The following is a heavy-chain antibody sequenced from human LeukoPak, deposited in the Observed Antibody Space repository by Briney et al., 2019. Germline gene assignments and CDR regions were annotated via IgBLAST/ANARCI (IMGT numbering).Heavy chain of an antibody. CDR3: ARDLMVRGVISI. Sequence: SVKVSCKASGGTFISYAISWVRQAPGQGLEWMGGIIPIFGTANYAQKFQGRVTITADESTSTAYMELSSLRSEDTAVYYCARDLMVRGVISIWGQGTLVTVSS. V-gene: IGHV1-69*13. D-gene: IGHD3-10*01. J-gene: IGHJ4*02. CDR2: IIPIFGTA. CDR1: GGTFISYA.